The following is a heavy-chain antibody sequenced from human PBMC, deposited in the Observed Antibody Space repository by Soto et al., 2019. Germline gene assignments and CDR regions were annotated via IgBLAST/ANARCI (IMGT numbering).Heavy chain of an antibody. D-gene: IGHD6-6*01. CDR3: ARGFGATAARPHSYYRMDV. J-gene: IGHJ6*04. CDR1: GGSFSNYY. CDR2: INHSGDS. V-gene: IGHV4-34*01. Sequence: PSETLSLTCVVYGGSFSNYYWTWIRQPPGKGLEWIGEINHSGDSNYNPSLKSRVTISVDTSKKQISLKLTSVTAADTAVYYCARGFGATAARPHSYYRMDVWGKGTTVTVSS.